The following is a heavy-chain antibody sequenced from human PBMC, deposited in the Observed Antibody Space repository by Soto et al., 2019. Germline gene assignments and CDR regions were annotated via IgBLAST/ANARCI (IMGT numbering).Heavy chain of an antibody. Sequence: VQLVESGGGLVQPGGSLRLSCAASGFTVSSNYMNWVRQAPGKGLEWLSVLYSGAGTYYADSVKDRFTISRDNSKNTLYLQLNSRRAEDTAIYYCARECGGDCSKAFDLWGQGTMVTVSP. CDR3: ARECGGDCSKAFDL. CDR2: LYSGAGT. J-gene: IGHJ3*01. D-gene: IGHD2-21*01. CDR1: GFTVSSNY. V-gene: IGHV3-66*01.